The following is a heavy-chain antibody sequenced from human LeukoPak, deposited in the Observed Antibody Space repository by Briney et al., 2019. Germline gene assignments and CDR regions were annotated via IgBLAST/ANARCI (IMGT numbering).Heavy chain of an antibody. V-gene: IGHV3-23*01. D-gene: IGHD6-6*01. CDR3: AKLRRQPVPPEYYFDY. CDR1: GLTFSSYV. CDR2: INDGGGYT. J-gene: IGHJ4*02. Sequence: PGGSLRLSCAASGLTFSSYVMSWVRQAPGKGLEWVSGINDGGGYTYYADSVKGRFTISRDNSKNTLYLQMNSLRAEDTAVYYCAKLRRQPVPPEYYFDYWGQGTLVTVSS.